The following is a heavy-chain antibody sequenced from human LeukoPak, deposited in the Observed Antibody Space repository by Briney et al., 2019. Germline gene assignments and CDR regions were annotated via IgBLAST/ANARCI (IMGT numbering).Heavy chain of an antibody. V-gene: IGHV1-18*01. CDR1: GYTFTSYG. CDR2: ISAYNGNT. D-gene: IGHD3-3*01. Sequence: ASVKVSCKASGYTFTSYGISWVRQAPGQGLEWKGWISAYNGNTNYAQKLQGRVTMTTDTSTSTAYMELRSLRSDDTAVYYCARDLLDLPVDYDFWSGPTILRNWFRFDPWGQGTLVTVSS. J-gene: IGHJ5*02. CDR3: ARDLLDLPVDYDFWSGPTILRNWFRFDP.